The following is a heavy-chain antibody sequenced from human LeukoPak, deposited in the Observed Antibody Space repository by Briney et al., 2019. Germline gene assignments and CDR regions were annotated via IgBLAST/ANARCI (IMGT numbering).Heavy chain of an antibody. D-gene: IGHD3-22*01. CDR2: IYTSGST. CDR1: GGSISSGSYY. Sequence: SQTLSLTCTVSGGSISSGSYYWSWIRQPAGKGLEWIGRIYTSGSTNYNPSLKSRVTISVDTSKNQFSLKLSSVTAADTAVYYCARREYYYDSSGYLPPDYFDYWGQGTLVTVSS. V-gene: IGHV4-61*02. J-gene: IGHJ4*02. CDR3: ARREYYYDSSGYLPPDYFDY.